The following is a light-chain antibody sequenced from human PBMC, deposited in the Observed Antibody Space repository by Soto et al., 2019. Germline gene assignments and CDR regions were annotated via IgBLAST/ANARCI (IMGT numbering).Light chain of an antibody. CDR1: QSISSY. J-gene: IGKJ2*01. V-gene: IGKV1-39*01. CDR2: AAS. Sequence: DIQMTQSPSSLSASVGDRVTITCRASQSISSYLNWYQQKPGKAPKLLIYAASSLHSGVPSRFSGSGSGTDFTLAISSLQPEAFATYYCQQSYNTPYSFGKGTTLEIK. CDR3: QQSYNTPYS.